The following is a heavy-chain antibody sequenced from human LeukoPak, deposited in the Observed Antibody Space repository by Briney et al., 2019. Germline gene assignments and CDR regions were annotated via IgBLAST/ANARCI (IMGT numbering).Heavy chain of an antibody. J-gene: IGHJ4*02. V-gene: IGHV3-23*01. CDR2: ISGSGGST. CDR1: GFTFSSYA. D-gene: IGHD3-22*01. Sequence: PGGSLRLSCAASGFTFSSYAMSWVRQAPGKGPEWVSTISGSGGSTYYADSVKGRFTISRDNSKNTLYLQMNSLRAEDTAVYYCAKGLAMIGHYFDYWGQGTLVTVSS. CDR3: AKGLAMIGHYFDY.